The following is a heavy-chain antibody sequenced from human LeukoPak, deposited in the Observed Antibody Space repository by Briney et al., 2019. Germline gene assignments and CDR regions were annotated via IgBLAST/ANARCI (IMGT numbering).Heavy chain of an antibody. V-gene: IGHV1-69*06. D-gene: IGHD5-24*01. Sequence: ASVKVSCKASGDSFSSFALNWVRLAPGQGLEWMGAIIPVFGTTNYAQKFRGRVTITADKFTSTAYMELSSLRSEDTAVYYCARDRGGYNPFDYWGQGTLVTVSS. CDR3: ARDRGGYNPFDY. J-gene: IGHJ4*02. CDR2: IIPVFGTT. CDR1: GDSFSSFA.